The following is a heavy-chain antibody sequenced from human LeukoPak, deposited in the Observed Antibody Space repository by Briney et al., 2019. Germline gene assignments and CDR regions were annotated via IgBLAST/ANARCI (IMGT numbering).Heavy chain of an antibody. D-gene: IGHD1-14*01. Sequence: QPGGSPRLSCAASGFTFSSYAMSWVRQAPGKGLEWVSAISGSGGSTYYADSVKGRFTISRDNSKNTLYLQMNSLRAEDTAVYYCAKQRSVSTEFSDYWGQGTLVTVSS. CDR2: ISGSGGST. CDR1: GFTFSSYA. CDR3: AKQRSVSTEFSDY. J-gene: IGHJ4*02. V-gene: IGHV3-23*01.